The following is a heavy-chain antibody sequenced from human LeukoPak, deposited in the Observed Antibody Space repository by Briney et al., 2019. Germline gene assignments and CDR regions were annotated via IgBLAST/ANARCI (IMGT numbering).Heavy chain of an antibody. CDR2: ISGSGGST. CDR1: GFTFSSYA. D-gene: IGHD3-10*01. V-gene: IGHV3-23*01. J-gene: IGHJ4*02. CDR3: ARGKEVITMLRGLKPGYYFDY. Sequence: GGSLRLSCAASGFTFSSYAMSWVRQAPGKGLEWVSAISGSGGSTYYADSVKGRFTISRDNSKNTLYLQMNSLRAEDTAVYYCARGKEVITMLRGLKPGYYFDYWGQGTLVTVSS.